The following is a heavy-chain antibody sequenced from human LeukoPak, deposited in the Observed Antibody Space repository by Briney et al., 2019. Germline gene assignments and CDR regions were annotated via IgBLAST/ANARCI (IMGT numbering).Heavy chain of an antibody. V-gene: IGHV4-59*08. J-gene: IGHJ4*02. Sequence: SQTLSLTCTLFAGSIRNYYWGWLLDHPGKGLLWIGYISNSGSTNYNPSLKSRVTMSADTSKNQLSLRLTSVTAADTGVYYSARHYSPDFCADDCYTYDYWGQGTLVTVSS. CDR1: AGSIRNYY. D-gene: IGHD2-21*02. CDR2: ISNSGST. CDR3: ARHYSPDFCADDCYTYDY.